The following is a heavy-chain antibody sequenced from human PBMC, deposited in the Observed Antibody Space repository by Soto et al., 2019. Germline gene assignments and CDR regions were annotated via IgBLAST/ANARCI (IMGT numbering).Heavy chain of an antibody. J-gene: IGHJ5*02. CDR3: AREARYCTNGVCYFWFDP. Sequence: ASVKVSCKASGYTFTSYDINWVRQATGQGLEWMGWMNPNSGNTGYAQKFQGRVTMTRNTSISTAYMELSSLRSEDTAVYYCAREARYCTNGVCYFWFDPWGQGTLVTVSS. CDR1: GYTFTSYD. CDR2: MNPNSGNT. D-gene: IGHD2-8*01. V-gene: IGHV1-8*01.